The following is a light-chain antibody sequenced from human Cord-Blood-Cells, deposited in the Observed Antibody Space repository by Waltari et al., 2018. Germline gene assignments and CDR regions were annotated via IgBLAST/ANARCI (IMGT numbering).Light chain of an antibody. CDR2: EVS. Sequence: QSALTQPPSASGSPGQPVPISCPGTSSDVGGYNYVSCYQQHPGKAPKLMIYEVSKRPSGVPDRFSGSKSGNTASLTVSGLQAEDEADYYCSSYAGSNNLVFGGGTKLTVL. V-gene: IGLV2-8*01. CDR1: SSDVGGYNY. J-gene: IGLJ2*01. CDR3: SSYAGSNNLV.